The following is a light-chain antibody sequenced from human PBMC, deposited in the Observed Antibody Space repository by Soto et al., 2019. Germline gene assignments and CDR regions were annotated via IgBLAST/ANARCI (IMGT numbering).Light chain of an antibody. CDR2: AAS. V-gene: IGKV1-16*01. CDR3: QHYAFYPVT. Sequence: DIQMTQSPSSLSAFVGDRVTISCRASQDISNFLAWFQQKPGKAPRALIFAASNLQSGVPSRFSGSGSGTDFTLTISSLQPEDSATYYCQHYAFYPVTFGQGTRLEIK. CDR1: QDISNF. J-gene: IGKJ5*01.